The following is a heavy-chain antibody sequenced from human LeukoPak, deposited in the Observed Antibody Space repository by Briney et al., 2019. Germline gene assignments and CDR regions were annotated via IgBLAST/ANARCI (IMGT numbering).Heavy chain of an antibody. Sequence: SETLSLTCTVSGYSISSGYYWGWIRQPPGKGLEWIGSIYHSGSTYYNPSLKSRVIMSVDTSKNQFSLKLSSLTAADTAIYYCAREIYYDSSAYDYWGQGTLVTVSS. J-gene: IGHJ4*02. V-gene: IGHV4-38-2*02. D-gene: IGHD3-22*01. CDR2: IYHSGST. CDR1: GYSISSGYY. CDR3: AREIYYDSSAYDY.